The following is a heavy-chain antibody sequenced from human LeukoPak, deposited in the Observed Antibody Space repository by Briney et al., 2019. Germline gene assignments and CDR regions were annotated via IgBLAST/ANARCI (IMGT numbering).Heavy chain of an antibody. Sequence: SETLSLTCTVSGGSISSHYWSWIRQPPGKGLEWIGYIYYSGNTNYNPSLKSRVTISIDTSKNQFSLKLSSVTAADTAVYYCARGVNWIDPWGQGTLVTVSS. CDR3: ARGVNWIDP. D-gene: IGHD6-13*01. J-gene: IGHJ5*02. CDR1: GGSISSHY. V-gene: IGHV4-59*11. CDR2: IYYSGNT.